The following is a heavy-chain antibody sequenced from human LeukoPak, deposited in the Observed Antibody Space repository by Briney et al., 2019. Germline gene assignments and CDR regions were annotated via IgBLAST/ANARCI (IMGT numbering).Heavy chain of an antibody. CDR3: AKEDYYDST. Sequence: GGSLRLSCAASGFTFSSYGMHWVRQAPGKGLEWVAVISYDGSNKYYADSVKGRFTISRDNSKNTLYLQMNSLRAEDTAMYYCAKEDYYDSTWGQGTLVTVSS. J-gene: IGHJ5*02. V-gene: IGHV3-30*18. D-gene: IGHD3-22*01. CDR2: ISYDGSNK. CDR1: GFTFSSYG.